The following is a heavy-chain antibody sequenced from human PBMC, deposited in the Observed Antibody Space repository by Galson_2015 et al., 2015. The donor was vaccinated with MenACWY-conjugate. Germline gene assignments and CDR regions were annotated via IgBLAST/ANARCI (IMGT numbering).Heavy chain of an antibody. V-gene: IGHV3-23*01. CDR3: VKLGGSYAYDPLDY. CDR1: GFTFSNYG. D-gene: IGHD3-16*01. CDR2: IGGNGDNT. J-gene: IGHJ4*02. Sequence: SLRLSCAASGFTFSNYGMSWVRQAPGKGLEWVSAIGGNGDNTNCADSVKGRFSISRDNSKNTMYLQMNSLRAEDTAVYYCVKLGGSYAYDPLDYSGQGTLVTVSS.